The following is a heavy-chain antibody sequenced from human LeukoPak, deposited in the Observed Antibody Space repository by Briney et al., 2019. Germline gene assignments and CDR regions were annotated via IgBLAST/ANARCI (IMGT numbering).Heavy chain of an antibody. CDR1: GFTFSSYW. V-gene: IGHV3-7*01. CDR3: ARDTSIAAAGTATNLYYYYYYMDV. CDR2: IKQDGSEK. Sequence: PGGSLRLSCAASGFTFSSYWMSWVRQAPGKGLEWVANIKQDGSEKYYVDSVKGRFTISRDNAKNSLYLQMNSLRAEDTAVYYCARDTSIAAAGTATNLYYYYYYMDVWGKGTTVTISS. D-gene: IGHD6-13*01. J-gene: IGHJ6*03.